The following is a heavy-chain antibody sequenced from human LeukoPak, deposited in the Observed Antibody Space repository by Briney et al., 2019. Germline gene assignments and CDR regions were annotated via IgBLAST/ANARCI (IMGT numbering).Heavy chain of an antibody. CDR2: IFKDGSI. Sequence: GGSLRLSCAASGFTFSSYGMHWVRQAPGKGLEWVSVIFKDGSIYYVDSVKGRFTVSRDNSKNTLYLQMISLSAEDTAVYYCARDILNPGLFNFWGQGTLVTVSS. CDR1: GFTFSSYG. J-gene: IGHJ4*02. V-gene: IGHV3-NL1*01. CDR3: ARDILNPGLFNF.